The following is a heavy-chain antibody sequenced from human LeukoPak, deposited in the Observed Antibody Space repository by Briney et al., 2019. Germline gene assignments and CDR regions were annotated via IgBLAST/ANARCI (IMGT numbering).Heavy chain of an antibody. CDR2: IYPGDSDT. CDR1: GYSFTSYW. V-gene: IGHV5-51*01. J-gene: IGHJ3*02. Sequence: VESLKISCKGSGYSFTSYWIGWVRQMPGKGLEWMGIIYPGDSDTRYSPSFQGQVTISADKSISTAYRQWSSLKASDTAMYYCARTAMGDCSGGSCYSDNALDIWGQGTMVTVSS. D-gene: IGHD2-15*01. CDR3: ARTAMGDCSGGSCYSDNALDI.